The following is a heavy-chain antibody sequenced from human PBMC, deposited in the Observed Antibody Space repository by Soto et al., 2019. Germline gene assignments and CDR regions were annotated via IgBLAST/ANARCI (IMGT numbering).Heavy chain of an antibody. V-gene: IGHV3-74*01. CDR3: ARGGSLTTSVGFDY. J-gene: IGHJ4*02. Sequence: GSLRLSCTASGFTFDTYWMHWVRQAPGKGLVWVSRINSGGSSTNYADSVKGRFTISRDNAKNTLYLQMSSLRAEDTAVYFCARGGSLTTSVGFDYWGQGTLVTVSS. D-gene: IGHD4-4*01. CDR2: INSGGSST. CDR1: GFTFDTYW.